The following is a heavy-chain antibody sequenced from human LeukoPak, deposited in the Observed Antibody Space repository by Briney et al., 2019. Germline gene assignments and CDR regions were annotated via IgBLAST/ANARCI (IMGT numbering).Heavy chain of an antibody. J-gene: IGHJ6*03. CDR3: AAFDIVVVPAAIIDYYYYYMDV. CDR1: GYTFTGYY. CDR2: INPNSGGT. D-gene: IGHD2-2*02. Sequence: ASVKLSCKASGYTFTGYYMHWVRQAPGQGLEWMGRINPNSGGTNYAQKFQGRVTMTRDTSISTAYMELSRLRSDDTAVYYCAAFDIVVVPAAIIDYYYYYMDVWGKGTTVTVSS. V-gene: IGHV1-2*06.